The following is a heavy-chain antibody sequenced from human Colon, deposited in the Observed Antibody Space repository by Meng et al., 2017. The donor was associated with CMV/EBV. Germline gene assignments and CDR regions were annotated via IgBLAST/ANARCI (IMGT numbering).Heavy chain of an antibody. CDR1: GFTFSTYW. CDR3: ARSRKKITGGVYFDS. CDR2: IREDGSEK. D-gene: IGHD1-14*01. Sequence: GGSLRLSCAASGFTFSTYWMSWVRQAPGKGLEWVANIREDGSEKYYADSVKGLFTVSRDNAENSLDLQMINLRVEDTAVYYCARSRKKITGGVYFDSWGQGTLVTVSS. V-gene: IGHV3-7*01. J-gene: IGHJ4*02.